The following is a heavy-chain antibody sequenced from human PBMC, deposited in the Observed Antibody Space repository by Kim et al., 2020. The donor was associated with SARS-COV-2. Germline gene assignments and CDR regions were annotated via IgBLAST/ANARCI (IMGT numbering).Heavy chain of an antibody. J-gene: IGHJ6*03. CDR1: GGSFSGYY. Sequence: SETLSLTCAVYGGSFSGYYWSWIRQPPGKGLEWIGEINHSGSTNYNPSLKSRVTISVDTSKNQFSLKLSSVTAADTAVYYCARVGSFLEWLLSLNYYYY. CDR3: ARVGSFLEWLLSLNYYYY. V-gene: IGHV4-34*01. CDR2: INHSGST. D-gene: IGHD3-3*01.